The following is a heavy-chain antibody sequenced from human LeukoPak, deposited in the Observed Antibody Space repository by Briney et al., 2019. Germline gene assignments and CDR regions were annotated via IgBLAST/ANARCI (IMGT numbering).Heavy chain of an antibody. J-gene: IGHJ4*02. Sequence: PSETLSLTCTVSGGSISSGDYYWSWIRQPPGKGLEWIGYFYYSGSTYYNPSLKSRVTISVDTSKNQFSLKLSSVTAADTAVYYCARVKYDFCSGYYLFDYWGQGTLVTVSS. CDR3: ARVKYDFCSGYYLFDY. D-gene: IGHD3-3*01. CDR1: GGSISSGDYY. V-gene: IGHV4-30-4*08. CDR2: FYYSGST.